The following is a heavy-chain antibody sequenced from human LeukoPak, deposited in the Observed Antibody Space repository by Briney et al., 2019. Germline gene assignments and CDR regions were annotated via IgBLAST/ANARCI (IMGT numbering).Heavy chain of an antibody. V-gene: IGHV4-59*12. CDR1: GGSISSYY. Sequence: PSETLSLTCIISGGSISSYYGSWIRQSPGEGLEWIGYIYHSGSTYYNPSLKSRVTISVDRSKNQFSLKLSSVTAADTAVYYCAREAGMAIFGVVNSDYWGQGTLVTVFS. CDR2: IYHSGST. D-gene: IGHD3-3*01. J-gene: IGHJ4*02. CDR3: AREAGMAIFGVVNSDY.